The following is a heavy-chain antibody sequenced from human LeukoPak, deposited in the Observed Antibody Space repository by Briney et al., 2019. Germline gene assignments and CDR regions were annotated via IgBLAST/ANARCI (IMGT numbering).Heavy chain of an antibody. J-gene: IGHJ4*02. CDR3: ASRNSAIVSFYDS. CDR2: ISTGGSNT. CDR1: GFTFSVAA. D-gene: IGHD5-18*01. V-gene: IGHV3-23*01. Sequence: GGSLRLSCAASGFTFSVAAMTWVRHAPGRGLEWISAISTGGSNTYYADSVKGRFTISRDNSKNTLFLQMNTLTAEDTAVYYCASRNSAIVSFYDSWGQGTLVTVSS.